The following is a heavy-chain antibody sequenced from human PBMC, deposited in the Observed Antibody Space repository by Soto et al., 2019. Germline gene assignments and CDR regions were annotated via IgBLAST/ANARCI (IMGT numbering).Heavy chain of an antibody. CDR3: AKDIVVVPAVYDAFDI. CDR1: GFTSSSYA. J-gene: IGHJ3*02. D-gene: IGHD2-2*01. CDR2: ISGSGGTT. Sequence: EVQLLESGGGLVQPGGSLRLSCAASGFTSSSYAMSWVRQAPGKGLEWVSAISGSGGTTYYADSVKGRFTISRDNSKNTLYLQMNSLRAEDTAVYYCAKDIVVVPAVYDAFDIWGQGTMVTVSS. V-gene: IGHV3-23*01.